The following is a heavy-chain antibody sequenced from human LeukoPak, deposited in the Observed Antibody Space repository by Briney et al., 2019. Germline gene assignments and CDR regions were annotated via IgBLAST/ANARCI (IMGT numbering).Heavy chain of an antibody. CDR2: IIPFLATT. CDR3: ARDLANDYYYYGMDV. V-gene: IGHV1-69*13. CDR1: GDTFSSYA. Sequence: GASVKVSCKASGDTFSSYAISWVRRAPGQGLGWMGGIIPFLATTNYAQKFQGRVTITADESTSTAYMELSSLRSEDTAVYYCARDLANDYYYYGMDVWGQGTTVTVSS. J-gene: IGHJ6*02.